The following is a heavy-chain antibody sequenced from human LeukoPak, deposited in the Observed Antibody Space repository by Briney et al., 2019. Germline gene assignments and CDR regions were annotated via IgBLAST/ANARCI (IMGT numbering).Heavy chain of an antibody. D-gene: IGHD6-13*01. V-gene: IGHV4-31*03. CDR1: GGSISSGGYY. CDR2: IYYSGST. CDR3: AREGVAAAATNLYGMDV. J-gene: IGHJ6*02. Sequence: PSQTLSLTCTVSGGSISSGGYYWSWIRQHPGTDLEWIGYIYYSGSTYYNPSLKSRVTISVDTSKNQFSLKLSSVTAADTAVYYCAREGVAAAATNLYGMDVWGQGTTVTVSS.